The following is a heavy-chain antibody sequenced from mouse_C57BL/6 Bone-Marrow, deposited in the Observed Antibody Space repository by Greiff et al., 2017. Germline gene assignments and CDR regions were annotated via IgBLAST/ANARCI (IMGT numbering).Heavy chain of an antibody. Sequence: QVQLKESGPELVKPGASVKISCKASGYAFSSSWMNWVKQRPGKGLEWIGRIYPGDGDTTYNGKFKGKATLTADKSSSTAYMQLSSLTSGDSAVYFCARSRWLLHPYCNFDVWGTGTTVTVSS. CDR1: GYAFSSSW. V-gene: IGHV1-82*01. CDR3: ARSRWLLHPYCNFDV. J-gene: IGHJ1*03. D-gene: IGHD2-3*01. CDR2: IYPGDGDT.